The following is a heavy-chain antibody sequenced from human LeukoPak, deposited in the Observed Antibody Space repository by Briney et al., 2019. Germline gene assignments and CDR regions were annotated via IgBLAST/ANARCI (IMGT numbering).Heavy chain of an antibody. Sequence: QPGGSLRLSCAASGFTFSGSAMHWVRQASGKGLEWVGRIRSKANSYATAYVASVKGRFTISRDDSKNTAYLQMNSLKTEDTAVYYCISSGYSDSFPLLPFWGQGTLVTVSS. J-gene: IGHJ4*02. CDR2: IRSKANSYAT. CDR3: ISSGYSDSFPLLPF. CDR1: GFTFSGSA. D-gene: IGHD5-12*01. V-gene: IGHV3-73*01.